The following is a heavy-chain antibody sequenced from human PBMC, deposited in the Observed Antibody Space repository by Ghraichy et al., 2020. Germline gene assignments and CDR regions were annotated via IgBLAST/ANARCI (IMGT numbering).Heavy chain of an antibody. D-gene: IGHD3-3*01. CDR2: IYSGGST. Sequence: GGSLRLSCAASGFTVSSNYMSWVRQAPGKGLEWVSVIYSGGSTYYTDSVKGRFTISRDNSKNTLYLQMNSLIAEDTAVYYCARDSISFYDFWSGKGDYYYYMDVWGKGTTVTVSS. V-gene: IGHV3-66*02. CDR3: ARDSISFYDFWSGKGDYYYYMDV. CDR1: GFTVSSNY. J-gene: IGHJ6*03.